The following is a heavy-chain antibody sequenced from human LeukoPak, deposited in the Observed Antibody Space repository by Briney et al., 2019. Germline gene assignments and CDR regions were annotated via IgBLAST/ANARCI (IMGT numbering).Heavy chain of an antibody. CDR2: INPNSGGT. D-gene: IGHD3-22*01. Sequence: ASVKVSCKASGYTFTGYYMHWVRQAPGQGLEWMGWINPNSGGTNYAQKFQGRVTMTRDTSISTAYMELSRLRSDDTAVYYCARDGTSHYYDSSGHRAFDIWGQGTMVTVSS. CDR3: ARDGTSHYYDSSGHRAFDI. J-gene: IGHJ3*02. CDR1: GYTFTGYY. V-gene: IGHV1-2*02.